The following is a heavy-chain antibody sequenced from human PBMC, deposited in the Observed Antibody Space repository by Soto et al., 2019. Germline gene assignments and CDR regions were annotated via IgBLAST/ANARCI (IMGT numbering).Heavy chain of an antibody. CDR3: SRDPPQPDY. D-gene: IGHD2-2*01. Sequence: QVQLVQSGAEVKKPGASVKVSCKASGYTFASYAISWMRQAPGQGLEWMGWISAYNGNTNYAQKIQGRVTMTTDTSTSTADMELRSRRSDDTDVYYCSRDPPQPDYWGQGTLVTVSS. CDR2: ISAYNGNT. J-gene: IGHJ4*02. V-gene: IGHV1-18*01. CDR1: GYTFASYA.